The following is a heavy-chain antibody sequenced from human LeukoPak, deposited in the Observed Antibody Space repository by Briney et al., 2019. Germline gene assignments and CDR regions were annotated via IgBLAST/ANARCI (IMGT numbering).Heavy chain of an antibody. Sequence: ASVKVSCKASGYTFTGYFMHWVRQAPGQGLEWMGCINPNIGATKYAGKFQGRVTMTRDTSISTAYMELSKLRSDDTAVYYCARDLFCSSTSCYGYYGMDVWGQGTTVTVSS. CDR1: GYTFTGYF. J-gene: IGHJ6*02. CDR3: ARDLFCSSTSCYGYYGMDV. CDR2: INPNIGAT. D-gene: IGHD2-2*01. V-gene: IGHV1-2*02.